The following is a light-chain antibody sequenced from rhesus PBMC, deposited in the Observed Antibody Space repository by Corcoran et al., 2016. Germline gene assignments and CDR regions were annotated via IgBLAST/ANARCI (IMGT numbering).Light chain of an antibody. CDR3: LQYSSSPFT. V-gene: IGKV1-22*01. Sequence: DIQMTQSPSSLSASVGDTVTITCRASQSISIWIDWYQQKPGKAPQLRIYKASSLHSGVPSRVSGSGSGTDVTLPISSLQPDDFATYYFLQYSSSPFTFGPGTKLDIK. CDR1: QSISIW. CDR2: KAS. J-gene: IGKJ3*01.